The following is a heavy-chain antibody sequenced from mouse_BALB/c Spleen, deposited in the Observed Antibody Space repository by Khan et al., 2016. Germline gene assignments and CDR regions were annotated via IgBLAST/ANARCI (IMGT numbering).Heavy chain of an antibody. V-gene: IGHV9-2-1*01. J-gene: IGHJ4*01. CDR2: INTETGEP. Sequence: QIQLVQSGPELKKPGETVKISCKASGYTFTDYSMHWVKQAPGKGLKWMGWINTETGEPTYADDFKGRFAFSLETSASTAYLQINNLKNEDTATYFCARWEFLRGYAMDYWGQGTTVTVST. CDR3: ARWEFLRGYAMDY. CDR1: GYTFTDYS. D-gene: IGHD1-1*01.